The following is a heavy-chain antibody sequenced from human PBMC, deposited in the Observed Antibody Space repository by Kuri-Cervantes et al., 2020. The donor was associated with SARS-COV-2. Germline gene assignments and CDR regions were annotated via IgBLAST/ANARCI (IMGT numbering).Heavy chain of an antibody. Sequence: SETLSLTCTVSGYSISSGYYWGWIRQPPGKGLEWIGRIYTSGSTNYNPSLKSRVTMSVDTSKNQFPLKLSSVTAADTAVYYCARDLPSDYTYYYYYMDVWGKGTTVTVSS. CDR2: IYTSGST. D-gene: IGHD4/OR15-4a*01. CDR3: ARDLPSDYTYYYYYMDV. J-gene: IGHJ6*03. CDR1: GYSISSGYY. V-gene: IGHV4-38-2*02.